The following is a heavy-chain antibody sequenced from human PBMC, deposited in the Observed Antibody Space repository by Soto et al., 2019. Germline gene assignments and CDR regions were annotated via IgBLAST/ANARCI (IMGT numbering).Heavy chain of an antibody. CDR3: ARVKQGRGGYDSPFDY. CDR1: GFIFSSFG. V-gene: IGHV3-33*08. J-gene: IGHJ4*02. CDR2: IRYDGSNK. D-gene: IGHD5-12*01. Sequence: QVQLVESGGVVVQPGGSLRLSCAPSGFIFSSFGMHWVRQAPGKGLEWVAVIRYDGSNKYYADSVKGRFTISRDNSKNTLYLQMNSLRAEDTAVYYCARVKQGRGGYDSPFDYWGQGTLVTVSS.